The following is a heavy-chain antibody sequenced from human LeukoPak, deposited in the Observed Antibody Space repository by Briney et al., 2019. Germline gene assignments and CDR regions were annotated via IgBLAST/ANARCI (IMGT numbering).Heavy chain of an antibody. V-gene: IGHV3-23*01. CDR1: GFNFSSNA. CDR2: ISGSGSST. D-gene: IGHD4-17*01. CDR3: AKDRVNGYGDLYFFDF. Sequence: GGSLRLSCAASGFNFSSNAMSWVRQAPGKGLEWVSAISGSGSSTYYADSVKGRFTISRDNSKNTVHLQMNSLRAEDTAVYYCAKDRVNGYGDLYFFDFWGQGTLVTVSS. J-gene: IGHJ4*02.